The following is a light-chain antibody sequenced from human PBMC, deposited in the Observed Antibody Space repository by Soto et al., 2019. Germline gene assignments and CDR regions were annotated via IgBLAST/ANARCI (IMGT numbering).Light chain of an antibody. Sequence: QSVLTQPPSASGTPGQRVTISCSGSSSNIGTYSVSWYQQFPGTAPRLLIYSDNQRPSGVPDRFSASKSGASASLAISGLQSEDGADFYCAAWDDSLNGCVFGTGTKVT. J-gene: IGLJ1*01. CDR1: SSNIGTYS. CDR2: SDN. V-gene: IGLV1-44*01. CDR3: AAWDDSLNGCV.